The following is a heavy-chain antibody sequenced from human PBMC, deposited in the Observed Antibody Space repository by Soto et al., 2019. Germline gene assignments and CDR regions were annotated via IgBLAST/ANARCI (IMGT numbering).Heavy chain of an antibody. V-gene: IGHV4-4*02. CDR2: IHQSGIS. Sequence: QMQLLESGPGLVKPSETLSLTCAVSSASIDNNWNWVRQPPGKGLEWIGEIHQSGISYKNPSLNSRVTMSVDKSKNQFSLTLSSVTAADTAVYFCARIFGWYAFDQWGQGTLVTVSS. CDR3: ARIFGWYAFDQ. D-gene: IGHD6-19*01. J-gene: IGHJ4*02. CDR1: SASIDNN.